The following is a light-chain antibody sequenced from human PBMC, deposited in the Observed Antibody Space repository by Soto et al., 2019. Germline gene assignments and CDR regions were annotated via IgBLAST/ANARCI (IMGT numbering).Light chain of an antibody. J-gene: IGKJ1*01. CDR3: QHRSNWPRT. CDR2: DAS. V-gene: IGKV3-11*01. Sequence: EIVLTQSPATLSLSPGERATLSCRASQSVSRYLAWYQQNPGQAPRLLIYDASNRATGIPARFSGSGSGTDFTLTISSLEPEDFAVYYCQHRSNWPRTFRQGTKVEIK. CDR1: QSVSRY.